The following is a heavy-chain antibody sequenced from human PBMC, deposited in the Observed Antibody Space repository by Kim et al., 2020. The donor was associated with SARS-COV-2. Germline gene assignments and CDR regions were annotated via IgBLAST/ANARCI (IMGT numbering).Heavy chain of an antibody. CDR2: IYYSGIT. V-gene: IGHV4-59*02. Sequence: SETLSLTCTVSGVSVSGYYWSWIRQPPGKGLEWIGNIYYSGITTYSPSLKSRVAISVDTSKNQFSLRLSSVTAADTAVYFCARDQYTGWAFDIWGQGTMVTVSS. J-gene: IGHJ3*02. CDR3: ARDQYTGWAFDI. CDR1: GVSVSGYY. D-gene: IGHD6-6*01.